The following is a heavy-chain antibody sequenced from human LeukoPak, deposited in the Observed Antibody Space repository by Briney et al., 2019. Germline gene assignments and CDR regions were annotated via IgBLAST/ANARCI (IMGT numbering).Heavy chain of an antibody. Sequence: SGGSLRLSCAAYGFSFTTSWMSWVRRAPGKGLEWVASIEQDGSEKYYVDSVKGRFTISRDNAKNSLFLQMNSLRAEDTAVYYCAKGHTSLAPGGQGALVTVSS. CDR1: GFSFTTSW. V-gene: IGHV3-7*01. CDR2: IEQDGSEK. J-gene: IGHJ4*02. D-gene: IGHD5-18*01. CDR3: AKGHTSLAP.